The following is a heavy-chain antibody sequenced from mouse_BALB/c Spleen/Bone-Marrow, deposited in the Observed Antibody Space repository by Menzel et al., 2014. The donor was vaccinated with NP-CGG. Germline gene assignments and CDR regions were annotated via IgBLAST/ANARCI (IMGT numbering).Heavy chain of an antibody. D-gene: IGHD2-3*01. Sequence: VQLQQSGPELVKPGASVKISCKASGYTFTDYNMHWVKQSHGKSLEWIGYIYPYNGGTGYNQEFKSKATLTVDNSSSTAHMELRSLTSEDSAVYYCARLDGYYVAMDYWGQGTSVTVSS. V-gene: IGHV1S29*02. CDR3: ARLDGYYVAMDY. J-gene: IGHJ4*01. CDR1: GYTFTDYN. CDR2: IYPYNGGT.